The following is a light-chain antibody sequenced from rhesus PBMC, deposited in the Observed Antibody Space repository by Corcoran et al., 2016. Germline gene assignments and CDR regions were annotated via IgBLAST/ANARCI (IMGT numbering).Light chain of an antibody. J-gene: IGKJ1*01. V-gene: IGKV3-31*02. CDR1: QSVSRY. CDR3: QETYNLWT. Sequence: EIVMTQSPATLSLSPGERAPLSCRASQSVSRYLAWYQQQPGQAPRLLIYGASSRATGIPDRFRGSGAGTDFTLTISSLEPEDFAVYYCQETYNLWTFGQGTKVEIK. CDR2: GAS.